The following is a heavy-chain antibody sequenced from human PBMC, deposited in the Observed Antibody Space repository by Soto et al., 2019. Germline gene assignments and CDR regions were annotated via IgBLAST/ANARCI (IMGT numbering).Heavy chain of an antibody. V-gene: IGHV1-2*04. Sequence: ASVKVSCKASGYTFTGYYMHWVRQAPGQGLEWMGWINPNSGGTNYAQKFQGWVTMTRDTSISTAYMELSRLRSDDTAVYYCARDRYYDFWSGYHYYYYMDVWAKGTTVPVSS. D-gene: IGHD3-3*01. J-gene: IGHJ6*03. CDR2: INPNSGGT. CDR1: GYTFTGYY. CDR3: ARDRYYDFWSGYHYYYYMDV.